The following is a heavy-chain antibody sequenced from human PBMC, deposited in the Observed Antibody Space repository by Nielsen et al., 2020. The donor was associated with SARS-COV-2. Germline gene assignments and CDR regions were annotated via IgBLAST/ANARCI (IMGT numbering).Heavy chain of an antibody. CDR1: GFTFSGSA. D-gene: IGHD5-24*01. J-gene: IGHJ6*03. CDR2: IRSKANSYAT. CDR3: ARDLEMATPYYFSYYMDV. V-gene: IGHV3-73*01. Sequence: GGSLRLSCAASGFTFSGSAMHWVRQASGKGLEWVGRIRSKANSYATAYAASVKGRFTISRDDSKNTAYLQMNSLKTEDTAVYYCARDLEMATPYYFSYYMDVWGQGTTVTVSS.